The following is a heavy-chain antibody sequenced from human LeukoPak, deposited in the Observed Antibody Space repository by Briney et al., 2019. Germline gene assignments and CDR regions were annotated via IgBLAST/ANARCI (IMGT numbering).Heavy chain of an antibody. Sequence: ASVTVSCKASGYTFTSYYMHWVRQAPGQGLEWMGIINPSGGSTNYAQTFQGRVTMTRDTSTSTVYMELSSLRSEDTAVYYCARVKLVGPDAFDIWGQGTMVTVSS. CDR3: ARVKLVGPDAFDI. J-gene: IGHJ3*02. CDR2: INPSGGST. CDR1: GYTFTSYY. D-gene: IGHD3-10*01. V-gene: IGHV1-46*01.